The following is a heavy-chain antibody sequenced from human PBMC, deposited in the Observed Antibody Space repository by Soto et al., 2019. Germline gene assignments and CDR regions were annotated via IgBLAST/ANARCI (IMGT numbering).Heavy chain of an antibody. V-gene: IGHV4-39*01. Sequence: PSETLSLTCTVSGGSISKSNYFWGWIRQAPGKGLEWIASILYSGTTSYNSSLKSRVAISVDTSKNQFSLKLNSVTAADTAVYCCARLGWGNGDSDYWGQGTLVTVSS. CDR1: GGSISKSNYF. J-gene: IGHJ4*02. CDR3: ARLGWGNGDSDY. D-gene: IGHD2-21*01. CDR2: ILYSGTT.